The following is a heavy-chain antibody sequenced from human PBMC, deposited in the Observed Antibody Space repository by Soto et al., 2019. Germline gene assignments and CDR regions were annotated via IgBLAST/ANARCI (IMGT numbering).Heavy chain of an antibody. CDR3: ARGEVEYGDYDPYYYYGMDF. J-gene: IGHJ6*02. D-gene: IGHD4-17*01. V-gene: IGHV1-18*01. Sequence: ASVKVSCKASGYTFTSYGISWVRQAPGQGLEWMGWISAYNGNTNYAQKFQGRVTMTTDTSTSTAYMELRSLRSEDTAVYYCARGEVEYGDYDPYYYYGMDFWGQGTLVTVSS. CDR1: GYTFTSYG. CDR2: ISAYNGNT.